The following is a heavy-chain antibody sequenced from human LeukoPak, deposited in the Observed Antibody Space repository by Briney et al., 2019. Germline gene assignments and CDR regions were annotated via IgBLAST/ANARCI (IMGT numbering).Heavy chain of an antibody. CDR1: GLTDITND. J-gene: IGHJ4*02. Sequence: GGSLRLSCGSSGLTDITNDMTGVRQAPAKGLEWVSVLYSDGNTKYADSVQGRFTISRDNSKNTLYLEMNSLSPDDTAVYYCARGVEPLAANTLAYWGQGTLVTVSS. CDR2: LYSDGNT. CDR3: ARGVEPLAANTLAY. D-gene: IGHD1-14*01. V-gene: IGHV3-53*01.